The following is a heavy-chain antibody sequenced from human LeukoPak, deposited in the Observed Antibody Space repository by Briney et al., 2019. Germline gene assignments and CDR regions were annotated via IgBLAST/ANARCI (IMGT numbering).Heavy chain of an antibody. CDR3: ARGLGYYDFWSGYYFAY. V-gene: IGHV4-59*11. D-gene: IGHD3-3*01. CDR2: IYYSGST. CDR1: GGSISSHY. Sequence: PAETLSLTCTASGGSISSHYWSWIRQPPGKGLEWMGYIYYSGSTNYNPSLKSRGTISLDTSKNQFSLKLSSVTAADTAVYYCARGLGYYDFWSGYYFAYWGQGTLVTVSS. J-gene: IGHJ4*02.